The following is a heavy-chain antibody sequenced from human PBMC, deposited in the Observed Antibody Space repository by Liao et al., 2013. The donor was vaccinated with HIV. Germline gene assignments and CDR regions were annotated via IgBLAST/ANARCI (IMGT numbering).Heavy chain of an antibody. V-gene: IGHV4-39*07. D-gene: IGHD2-2*02. CDR1: GGSISSSSDY. J-gene: IGHJ5*02. CDR2: MYYSGSS. CDR3: ARDFRIYCSGASCYRNWFDP. Sequence: QLQLQESGPGLVKPSETLSLTCTVSGGSISSSSDYWGWIRQPPGKGLEWIGSMYYSGSSYYNPSLKSRLTISLDTSKNQISLQLSSVTAADTAVYYCARDFRIYCSGASCYRNWFDPWGQGTLVTVSS.